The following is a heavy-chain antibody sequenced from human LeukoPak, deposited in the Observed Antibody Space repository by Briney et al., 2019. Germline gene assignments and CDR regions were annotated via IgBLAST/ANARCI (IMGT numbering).Heavy chain of an antibody. CDR1: GGSISTYH. D-gene: IGHD5-18*01. CDR3: ARDKQHSYGRYFVH. Sequence: KPSETLSLTCTVSGGSISTYHWNWIRKSPEKGLEWIGDMQSTGNSNYNPSLKSRVTMSVDMSRNQIVLNLSSVTPADTAVYFCARDKQHSYGRYFVHWGQGILVTVSS. J-gene: IGHJ4*02. V-gene: IGHV4-59*01. CDR2: MQSTGNS.